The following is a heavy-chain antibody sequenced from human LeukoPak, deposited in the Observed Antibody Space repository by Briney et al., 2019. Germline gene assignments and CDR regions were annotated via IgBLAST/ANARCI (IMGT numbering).Heavy chain of an antibody. CDR2: ISYDGSNK. Sequence: AGGSLRLSCAASGFTFSSYAMHWVRQAPGKGLEWVAVISYDGSNKYYADSVKGRFTISRDNSKNTLYLQMNSLRAEDTAVYYCARDSYCSSTSCPLGYWGQRTLVTVSS. J-gene: IGHJ4*02. V-gene: IGHV3-30*04. CDR3: ARDSYCSSTSCPLGY. CDR1: GFTFSSYA. D-gene: IGHD2-2*01.